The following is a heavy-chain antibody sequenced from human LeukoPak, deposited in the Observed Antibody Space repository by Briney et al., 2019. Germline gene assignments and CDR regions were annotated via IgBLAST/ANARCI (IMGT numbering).Heavy chain of an antibody. V-gene: IGHV3-11*01. CDR3: AREPQTYYYDSSGYSNFDY. Sequence: GGSLRLSCAASGFTFDDYAMHWVRQAPGKGLEWVSYISSSGSTIYYADSVKGRFTISRDNAKNSLYLQMNSLRAEDTAVYYCAREPQTYYYDSSGYSNFDYWGQGTLVTVSS. D-gene: IGHD3-22*01. J-gene: IGHJ4*02. CDR2: ISSSGSTI. CDR1: GFTFDDYA.